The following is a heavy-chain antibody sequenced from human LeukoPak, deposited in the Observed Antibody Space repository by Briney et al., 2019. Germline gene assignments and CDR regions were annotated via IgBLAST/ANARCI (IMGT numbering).Heavy chain of an antibody. CDR3: ARAVEDTAMVHPYYYYYYYMDV. V-gene: IGHV3-11*04. CDR2: ISSSGSTI. CDR1: GGSFSGYY. Sequence: LSLTCAVYGGSFSGYYWSWIRQAPGKGLEWVSYISSSGSTIYYADSVKGRFTISRDNAKNSLYLQMNSLRAEDTAVYYCARAVEDTAMVHPYYYYYYYMDVWGKGTTVTVSS. J-gene: IGHJ6*03. D-gene: IGHD5-18*01.